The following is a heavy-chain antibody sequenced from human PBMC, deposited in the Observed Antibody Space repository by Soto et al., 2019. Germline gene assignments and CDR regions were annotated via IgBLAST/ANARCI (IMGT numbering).Heavy chain of an antibody. CDR3: ARHWTTVTTYYFDY. D-gene: IGHD4-17*01. CDR1: GGSISSSSYY. J-gene: IGHJ4*02. Sequence: SETLSLTCTVSGGSISSSSYYWGWIRQPPGKGLEWIGSIYYSGSTYYNPSLKSRVTISVDTSKNQFSLKLSSVTVADTAVYYCARHWTTVTTYYFDYWGQGTLVTVSS. CDR2: IYYSGST. V-gene: IGHV4-39*01.